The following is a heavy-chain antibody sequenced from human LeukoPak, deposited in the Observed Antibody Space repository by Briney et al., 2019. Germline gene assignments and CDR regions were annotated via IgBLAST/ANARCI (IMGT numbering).Heavy chain of an antibody. CDR3: ARDIGPYNSTTYYDAFDI. CDR2: IKQDGSEK. D-gene: IGHD2/OR15-2a*01. Sequence: GGSLRLPCAASGFTFSSYWMTWVRQAPGKGLEWVANIKQDGSEKNYVDSVKGRFTISRDNAKNSLYLQMNSLRAEDTAVYFCARDIGPYNSTTYYDAFDIWGQGTMVTVSS. CDR1: GFTFSSYW. J-gene: IGHJ3*02. V-gene: IGHV3-7*01.